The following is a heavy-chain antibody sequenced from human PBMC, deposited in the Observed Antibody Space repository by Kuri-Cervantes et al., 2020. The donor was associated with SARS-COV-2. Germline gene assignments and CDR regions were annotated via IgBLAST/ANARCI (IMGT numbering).Heavy chain of an antibody. CDR2: ISSSGSTI. Sequence: GESLKISCAASGFTFSDYYMSWIRQAPGKGLEWVSYISSSGSTIYYADSVKGRFTISRDNAKDSLYLQMNSLRAEDTAVYYCARDCVIAARPDELCYWGQGTLVTVSS. V-gene: IGHV3-11*04. J-gene: IGHJ4*02. D-gene: IGHD6-6*01. CDR3: ARDCVIAARPDELCY. CDR1: GFTFSDYY.